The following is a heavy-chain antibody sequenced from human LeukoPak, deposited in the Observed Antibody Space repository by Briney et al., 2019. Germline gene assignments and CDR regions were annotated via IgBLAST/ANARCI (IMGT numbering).Heavy chain of an antibody. V-gene: IGHV3-21*01. Sequence: GSLRLSCAASGFTFSSYSMNWVRQAPGKGLEWVSSISSSSSYIYYADSVKGRFTISRDNAKNSLYLQMNSLRAEDTAVYYCARGSGSYFYYYYYMDVWGKGTTVTISS. J-gene: IGHJ6*03. D-gene: IGHD1-26*01. CDR2: ISSSSSYI. CDR1: GFTFSSYS. CDR3: ARGSGSYFYYYYYMDV.